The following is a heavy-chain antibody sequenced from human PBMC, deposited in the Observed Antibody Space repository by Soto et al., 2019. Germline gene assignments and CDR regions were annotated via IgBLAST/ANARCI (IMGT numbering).Heavy chain of an antibody. CDR2: IKQDGSEK. D-gene: IGHD5-12*01. J-gene: IGHJ3*02. V-gene: IGHV3-7*03. Sequence: GGSLRLSCAASGFTFSSYWMSWVRQAPGKGLEWVANIKQDGSEKYYVDSVKGRFTISRDNAKNSLYLQMNSLRAEDTDVDCCAGDLYRFDAFDIWGQGTMVTVSS. CDR3: AGDLYRFDAFDI. CDR1: GFTFSSYW.